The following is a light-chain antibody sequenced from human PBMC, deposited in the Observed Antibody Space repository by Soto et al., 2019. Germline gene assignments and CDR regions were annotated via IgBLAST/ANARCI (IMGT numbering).Light chain of an antibody. CDR1: QRVSSSY. Sequence: IALTQSPGTLSLTPGERATLSCRASQRVSSSYLAWYQQKPGQAPRLLIYGASSRATGIPDRFSGSGSGTEFTLTISRLEPEDFAVYYCQQYGSSPASFTFGSGTKVEIK. J-gene: IGKJ3*01. V-gene: IGKV3-20*01. CDR3: QQYGSSPASFT. CDR2: GAS.